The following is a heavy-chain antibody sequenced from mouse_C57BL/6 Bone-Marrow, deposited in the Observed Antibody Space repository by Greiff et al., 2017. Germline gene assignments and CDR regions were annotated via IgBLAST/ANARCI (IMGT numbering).Heavy chain of an antibody. J-gene: IGHJ1*03. D-gene: IGHD1-1*01. CDR1: GYTFTGYW. Sequence: QVQLQQSGAELMKPGASVKLSCKATGYTFTGYWLEWVKQRPGHGLAWIGEILPGSGSTNYNEKFKGKATFTADTSSTTAYMQLSSLTTEDSAIYYCAKELIYYYGSSYFYWYFDVWGTGTTVTVSS. CDR2: ILPGSGST. V-gene: IGHV1-9*01. CDR3: AKELIYYYGSSYFYWYFDV.